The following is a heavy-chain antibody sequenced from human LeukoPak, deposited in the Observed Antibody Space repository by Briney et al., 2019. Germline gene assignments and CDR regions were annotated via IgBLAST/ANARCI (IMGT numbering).Heavy chain of an antibody. CDR1: GFTFSSYD. CDR2: IGTAGDT. D-gene: IGHD3-10*01. J-gene: IGHJ4*02. CDR3: ASLSSFLGGSGKLIFDY. V-gene: IGHV3-13*01. Sequence: GGSLRLSCAASGFTFSSYDMHWVRQATGKGLEWVSAIGTAGDTYYPGSVKGRFTISRENAKNSLYLQMNSLRAGDTAVYYCASLSSFLGGSGKLIFDYWGQGTLVTVSS.